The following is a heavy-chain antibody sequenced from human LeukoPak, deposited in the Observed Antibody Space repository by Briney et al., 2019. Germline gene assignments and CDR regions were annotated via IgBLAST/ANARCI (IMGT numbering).Heavy chain of an antibody. J-gene: IGHJ3*02. D-gene: IGHD2-2*02. CDR3: ARLAYTSYAFDI. CDR1: GGSISSGGYY. V-gene: IGHV4-31*03. CDR2: IYYSGST. Sequence: TLSLTCTVSGGSISSGGYYWSWIRQHPGKGLEWIEYIYYSGSTYYNPSLKSRVTISVDTSKNQFSLKLSSVTAADTAVYYCARLAYTSYAFDIWGQGTMVTVSS.